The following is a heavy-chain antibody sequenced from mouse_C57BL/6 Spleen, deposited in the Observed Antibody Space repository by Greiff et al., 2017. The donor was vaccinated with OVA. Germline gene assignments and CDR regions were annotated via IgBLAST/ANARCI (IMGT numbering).Heavy chain of an antibody. Sequence: EVKLQESGPGLVKPSQSLSLTCSVTGYSITSGYYWNWLRQFPGNKLEWMGYISYDGSNNYNSSLKNRISITRDTSKNQFFLKLNSVTTEDTATYYGAREITTVVDWYFDVWGTGTTVTVSS. CDR2: ISYDGSN. V-gene: IGHV3-6*01. CDR1: GYSITSGYY. CDR3: AREITTVVDWYFDV. D-gene: IGHD1-1*01. J-gene: IGHJ1*03.